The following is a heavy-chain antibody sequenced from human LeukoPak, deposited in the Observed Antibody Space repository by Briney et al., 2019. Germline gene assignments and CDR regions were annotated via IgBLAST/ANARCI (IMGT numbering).Heavy chain of an antibody. Sequence: ASVKVSCKAYGYNFATSGIGWVRQAPGQGLEWLGWISGYNGNTKSAPKLQGRVTMTTDASTDTAYLELGSLRVDDTAIYYCARDLGPYTGSYYSYYHYMDVWGEGTSVTVSS. CDR1: GYNFATSG. CDR2: ISGYNGNT. J-gene: IGHJ6*03. CDR3: ARDLGPYTGSYYSYYHYMDV. D-gene: IGHD1-26*01. V-gene: IGHV1-18*01.